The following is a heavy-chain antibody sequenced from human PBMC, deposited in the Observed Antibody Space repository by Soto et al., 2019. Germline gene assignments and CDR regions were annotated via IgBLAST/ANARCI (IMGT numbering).Heavy chain of an antibody. V-gene: IGHV3-48*02. D-gene: IGHD5-18*01. Sequence: PGGSLRLSCAASGFTFSSYSMNWVRQAPGKGLEWVSYISSSSSTIYYADSVKGRFTISRDNAKNSLYLQMNSLRDEDTAVYYCVVGRRYSYGDYYYGMDVWGQGTTVTVSS. J-gene: IGHJ6*02. CDR2: ISSSSSTI. CDR1: GFTFSSYS. CDR3: VVGRRYSYGDYYYGMDV.